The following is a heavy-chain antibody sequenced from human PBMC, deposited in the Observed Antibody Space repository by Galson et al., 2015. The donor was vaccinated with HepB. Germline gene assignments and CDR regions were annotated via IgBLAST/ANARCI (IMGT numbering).Heavy chain of an antibody. V-gene: IGHV3-30*18. D-gene: IGHD3-22*01. CDR2: ISNDGSHN. J-gene: IGHJ4*02. Sequence: LRLSCAASGFTFSSFGMHWVRQAPGKGLEWVAVISNDGSHNYYTDSVKGRFTISRDNSKKTLFLQMDSLRPVDTAVYYCAKAADYYGGSISFLFDYLGQGTLVTVSS. CDR1: GFTFSSFG. CDR3: AKAADYYGGSISFLFDY.